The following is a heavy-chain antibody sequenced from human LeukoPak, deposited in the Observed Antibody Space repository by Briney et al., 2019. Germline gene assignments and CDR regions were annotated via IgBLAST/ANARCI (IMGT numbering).Heavy chain of an antibody. V-gene: IGHV3-33*01. J-gene: IGHJ4*02. D-gene: IGHD3-9*01. CDR3: ARDAGRYFDWLGY. CDR1: GFTFSSYG. Sequence: GGSLRLSCAASGFTFSSYGMHWVRQAPGKGLEWVAVIWDDGSNKYYADSVKGRFTISRDNSKDTLYLQMNSLRAEDTAVYYCARDAGRYFDWLGYWGQGTLVTVSS. CDR2: IWDDGSNK.